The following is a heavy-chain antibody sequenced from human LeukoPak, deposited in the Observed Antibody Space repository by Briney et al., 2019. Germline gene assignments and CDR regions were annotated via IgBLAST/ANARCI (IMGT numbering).Heavy chain of an antibody. D-gene: IGHD1-26*01. CDR1: GGSISSGGYY. Sequence: SETLSLTCTVSGGSISSGGYYWSWIRQPPGKGLEWIGYIYHSGSTYYNPSLKSRVTISVDRSKNQFSLTLSSMTAADTAIYYCARDSPKRYSGSYFDYWGQGSLVTVSS. J-gene: IGHJ4*02. CDR3: ARDSPKRYSGSYFDY. CDR2: IYHSGST. V-gene: IGHV4-30-2*01.